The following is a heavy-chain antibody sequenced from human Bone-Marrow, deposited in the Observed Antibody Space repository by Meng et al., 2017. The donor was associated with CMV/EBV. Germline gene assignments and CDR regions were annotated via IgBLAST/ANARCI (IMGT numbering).Heavy chain of an antibody. J-gene: IGHJ6*02. CDR1: GFTFSSYA. V-gene: IGHV3-30*04. CDR2: ISYDGSTK. CDR3: ARASGMDD. Sequence: GESLKISCDASGFTFSSYAMHWVRRAPGRGWEWVAVISYDGSTKYYADSVKGRFTISRDNSNHTLYLQMNSQTAVDSAVYYCARASGMDDWGQGTTVTGSS.